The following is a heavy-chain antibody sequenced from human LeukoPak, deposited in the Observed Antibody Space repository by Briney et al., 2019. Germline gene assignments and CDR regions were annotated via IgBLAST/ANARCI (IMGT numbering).Heavy chain of an antibody. CDR2: IRYDGRNK. CDR1: GFTLSSYG. D-gene: IGHD3-10*01. J-gene: IGHJ4*02. Sequence: GGSLRLSCAASGFTLSSYGMHWVRQAPGKGLEWMALIRYDGRNKYYADSVKGRFTISRDNSKNTLDLQMNSLSAEDTAVYYCAKDVDRYGSGRGPLYWGQGTLVTVSS. V-gene: IGHV3-30*02. CDR3: AKDVDRYGSGRGPLY.